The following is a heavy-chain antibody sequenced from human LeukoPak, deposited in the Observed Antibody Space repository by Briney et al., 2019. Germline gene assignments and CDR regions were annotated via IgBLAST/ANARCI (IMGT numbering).Heavy chain of an antibody. V-gene: IGHV3-66*01. Sequence: PGGSLRLSCAASGFTVSSNYMSWVRQAPGKGLEWVSVIYSGGSTYYEDSVKGRFTISRDNSKNTLYLQMNSLRAEDTAVYYCAXXXXXXXXXXXXPYYYGMDVWGQGTTVTVSS. CDR2: IYSGGST. J-gene: IGHJ6*02. CDR3: AXXXXXXXXXXXXPYYYGMDV. CDR1: GFTVSSNY.